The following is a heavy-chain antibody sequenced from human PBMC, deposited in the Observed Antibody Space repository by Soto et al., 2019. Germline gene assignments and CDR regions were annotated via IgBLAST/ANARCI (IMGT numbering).Heavy chain of an antibody. D-gene: IGHD3-10*01. J-gene: IGHJ6*02. CDR2: INHSGST. Sequence: SETLSLTCAVYGGSFSGYYWSWIRQPPGKGLEWIGEINHSGSTKYNPSLKSRVTISVDTSKNQFSLKLSSVTAADTAVYYCARVHMVRGVIKAYYGMDVWGQGTTVTVSS. CDR1: GGSFSGYY. CDR3: ARVHMVRGVIKAYYGMDV. V-gene: IGHV4-34*01.